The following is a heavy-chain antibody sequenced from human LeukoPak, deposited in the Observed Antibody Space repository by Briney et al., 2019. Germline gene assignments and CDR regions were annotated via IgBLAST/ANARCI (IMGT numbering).Heavy chain of an antibody. D-gene: IGHD1-14*01. Sequence: LGGSLRLSCVASGFIFSDSYMSWIRQAPGRRLEWVSYISRGSGTVFYTDSVKGRFTVPRDIAENSLYLQMNNLRVEDTAVYFCARESGPGAFDVWGQGTGVIVSS. V-gene: IGHV3-11*01. CDR3: ARESGPGAFDV. J-gene: IGHJ3*01. CDR1: GFIFSDSY. CDR2: ISRGSGTV.